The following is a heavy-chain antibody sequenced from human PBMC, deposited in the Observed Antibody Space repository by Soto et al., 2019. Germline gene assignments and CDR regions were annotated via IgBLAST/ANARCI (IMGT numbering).Heavy chain of an antibody. V-gene: IGHV3-30*18. CDR2: ISYDGSNK. J-gene: IGHJ4*02. CDR3: AKDLGDYVWGSYL. Sequence: PGGSLRLSCAASGFTFSSYGMHWVRQAPGKGLEWVAVISYDGSNKYYADSVKGRFTISRDNSKNTLYLQMNSLRAEDTAMYYCAKDLGDYVWGSYLWGQGTLVTVSS. D-gene: IGHD3-16*02. CDR1: GFTFSSYG.